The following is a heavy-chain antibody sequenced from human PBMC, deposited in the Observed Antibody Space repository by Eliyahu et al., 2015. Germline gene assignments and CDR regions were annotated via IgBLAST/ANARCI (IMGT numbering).Heavy chain of an antibody. CDR3: ARTLSSSLVYYYGMDV. CDR1: GFTFSSYA. V-gene: IGHV3-64*01. Sequence: EVQLVESGGGLVQPGGSLRLSCAASGFTFSSYAMHWVRQAPGKGLEYVSAISSNGGSTYYANSVKGRFTISRDNSKNTLYLQMGSLRAEDMAVYYCARTLSSSLVYYYGMDVWGQGTTVTVSS. D-gene: IGHD6-6*01. J-gene: IGHJ6*02. CDR2: ISSNGGST.